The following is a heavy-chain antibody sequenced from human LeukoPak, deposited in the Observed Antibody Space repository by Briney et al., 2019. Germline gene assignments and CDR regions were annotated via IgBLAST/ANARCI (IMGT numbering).Heavy chain of an antibody. CDR3: TRGRAKPQASYYYGMDV. CDR2: IYGDGSST. V-gene: IGHV3-74*01. J-gene: IGHJ6*02. CDR1: GFTFSTYW. D-gene: IGHD4/OR15-4a*01. Sequence: GGSLRLSCAASGFTFSTYWMHWVRQAPGKGLVWVSRIYGDGSSTTYADSVKGRITISRDNAKNTLYLQMNSLRAEDTAVYYCTRGRAKPQASYYYGMDVWGQGTTVTVSS.